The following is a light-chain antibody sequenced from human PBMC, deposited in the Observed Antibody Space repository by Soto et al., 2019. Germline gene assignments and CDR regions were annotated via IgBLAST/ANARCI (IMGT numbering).Light chain of an antibody. CDR3: QQSYSTPPGYT. CDR1: QNINTY. J-gene: IGKJ2*01. V-gene: IGKV1-39*01. Sequence: DIQMTQSPSSLSASVGDRVTITCRASQNINTYLNWYQQKPGKAPKLLIYAASTLQSGVPSRFSGSGSGTDFTLTIPSLQPEDFATYYCQQSYSTPPGYTFGQGTKLEIK. CDR2: AAS.